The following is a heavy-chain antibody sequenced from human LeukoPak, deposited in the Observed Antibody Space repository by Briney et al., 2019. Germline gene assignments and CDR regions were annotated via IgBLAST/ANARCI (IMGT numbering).Heavy chain of an antibody. Sequence: PGGSPRLSCAASGFTFSSYWMSWLRQAPGKGLEWVANIKEDGSEKYYVDSVKGRYTISRDNAKNSLYLQMNSLRAEDTAVYYCGRDYYDSSGYFVYWGQGTLVTVSS. CDR3: GRDYYDSSGYFVY. CDR2: IKEDGSEK. D-gene: IGHD3-22*01. CDR1: GFTFSSYW. J-gene: IGHJ4*02. V-gene: IGHV3-7*01.